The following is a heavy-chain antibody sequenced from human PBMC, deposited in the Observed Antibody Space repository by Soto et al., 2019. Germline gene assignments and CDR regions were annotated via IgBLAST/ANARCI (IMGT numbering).Heavy chain of an antibody. D-gene: IGHD4-4*01. J-gene: IGHJ6*03. CDR3: ARTYSNYAYYYYYMDF. V-gene: IGHV4-59*08. Sequence: SETLSLTCTVSGGSISGYYWSWIRQPPGKGLEWIGYIYYSGSTNYNPSLKSRVTISVDTSKNQFSLKLSSVTAADTAVYYCARTYSNYAYYYYYMDFWGKATTVTVSS. CDR2: IYYSGST. CDR1: GGSISGYY.